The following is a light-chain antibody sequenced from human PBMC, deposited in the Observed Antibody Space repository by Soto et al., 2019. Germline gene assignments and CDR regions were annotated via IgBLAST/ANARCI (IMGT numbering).Light chain of an antibody. Sequence: QSALTQPASVSGSPGQSITISCTGTSSDVGGYNYVSWYQQHPGKAPKLMIYDVSNRPSGVSNRFSGSKSGNTASLTISGLQAEVEDDYSCNSYTSGTTLVFGTGTKLTVL. CDR3: NSYTSGTTLV. V-gene: IGLV2-14*03. J-gene: IGLJ1*01. CDR2: DVS. CDR1: SSDVGGYNY.